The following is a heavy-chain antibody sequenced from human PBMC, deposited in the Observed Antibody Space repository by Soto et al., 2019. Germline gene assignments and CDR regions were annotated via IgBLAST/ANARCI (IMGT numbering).Heavy chain of an antibody. CDR3: ARGQDWNYAFDL. V-gene: IGHV1-58*02. J-gene: IGHJ5*02. Sequence: SVKVSCKASGFTFTSSAMQWVRQARGQRLEWIGWIVVGSGNTNYAQNLQDRVTMTTDTSTNTAYMELRGLRSDDTAVYYCARGQDWNYAFDLWGQGTLVTVSS. CDR2: IVVGSGNT. CDR1: GFTFTSSA. D-gene: IGHD1-7*01.